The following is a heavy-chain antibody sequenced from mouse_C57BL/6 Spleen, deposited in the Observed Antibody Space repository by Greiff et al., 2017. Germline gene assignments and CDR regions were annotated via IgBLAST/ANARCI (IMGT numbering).Heavy chain of an antibody. CDR3: ARISSYYFDY. J-gene: IGHJ2*01. Sequence: QVQLQQPGAELVRPGTSVTLSCKASGYTFTSYWMHWVKQRPGQGLEWIGVIDPSDSYTNYNQKFKGKATLTVDTSSSTAYMQLSSLTSEDSAVYYCARISSYYFDYWGQGTTLTVSS. V-gene: IGHV1-59*01. CDR1: GYTFTSYW. D-gene: IGHD1-1*01. CDR2: IDPSDSYT.